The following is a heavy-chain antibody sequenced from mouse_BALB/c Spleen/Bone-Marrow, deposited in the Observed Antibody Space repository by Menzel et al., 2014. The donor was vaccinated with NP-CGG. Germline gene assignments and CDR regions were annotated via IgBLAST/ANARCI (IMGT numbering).Heavy chain of an antibody. CDR3: ARFSQLGLPAY. CDR1: GYNFTSYW. D-gene: IGHD3-1*01. V-gene: IGHV1-55*01. Sequence: VQLQQSGAELVKPGTSVKLSCKASGYNFTSYWINWVKLRPGQGLEWIGDIYPGSGSTNCNEKFKSKATLTVDTSSSTAYMQLSSLASEDSALYYCARFSQLGLPAYWGQGTLVTVSA. CDR2: IYPGSGST. J-gene: IGHJ3*01.